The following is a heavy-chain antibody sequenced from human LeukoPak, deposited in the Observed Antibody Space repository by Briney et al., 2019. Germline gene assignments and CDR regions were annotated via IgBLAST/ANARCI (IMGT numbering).Heavy chain of an antibody. D-gene: IGHD5-24*01. Sequence: GESLKISCKGSGYSFTSYWINWVRQMPGKGLEWMVRIDPTDSYTTYSPSFQGHVTISADKSISTAYLQWSSLKTSDTAMYYCARHAGEATTTYFDYWGQGTLATVSS. J-gene: IGHJ4*02. CDR2: IDPTDSYT. CDR1: GYSFTSYW. CDR3: ARHAGEATTTYFDY. V-gene: IGHV5-10-1*01.